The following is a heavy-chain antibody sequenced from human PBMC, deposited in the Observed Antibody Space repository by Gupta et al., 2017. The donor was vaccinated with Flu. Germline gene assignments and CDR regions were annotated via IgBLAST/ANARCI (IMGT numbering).Heavy chain of an antibody. CDR1: GFTFSDHY. J-gene: IGHJ3*02. D-gene: IGHD5-12*01. Sequence: QVQLVESGGGLVKPGGSLRLSCAASGFTFSDHYMSWFRQAPGKGLEWVSYISTRSTYTNYGDSVKGRFTISRDNAKKSLYLQMNSLRAEDTAVYYCARRTRYDGYTVCDMWGQGTMVTVSS. V-gene: IGHV3-11*05. CDR3: ARRTRYDGYTVCDM. CDR2: ISTRSTYT.